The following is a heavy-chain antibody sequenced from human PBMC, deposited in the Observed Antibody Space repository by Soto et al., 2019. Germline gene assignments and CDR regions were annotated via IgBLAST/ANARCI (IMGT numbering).Heavy chain of an antibody. Sequence: LVTMSLTCTVSGGYLSSYYWSWIRKKTGKGLEWIGYIYYSGSTNYNPSLKSRVTISVDTSKNQFSLKLSSVTAADTAVYYCARALFCRYCTNGDMGNYYGMDVWGQGTTDTVSS. CDR2: IYYSGST. V-gene: IGHV4-59*01. CDR1: GGYLSSYY. J-gene: IGHJ6*02. CDR3: ARALFCRYCTNGDMGNYYGMDV. D-gene: IGHD2-8*01.